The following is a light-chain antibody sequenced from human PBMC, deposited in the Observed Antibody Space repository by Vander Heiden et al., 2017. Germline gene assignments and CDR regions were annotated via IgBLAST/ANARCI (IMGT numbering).Light chain of an antibody. V-gene: IGLV2-18*01. CDR2: EVS. CDR1: SSDVGSYNR. J-gene: IGLJ2*01. CDR3: SVYTSSSTSV. Sequence: QSALTQPPSVSGSPGQSVTISCTGTSSDVGSYNRVSWYQQPPGTAPQLMIYEVSTRPSGVPDRFSGSKSGNTASLTISGLQAEDEDDYYCSVYTSSSTSVFGGGTKLTVL.